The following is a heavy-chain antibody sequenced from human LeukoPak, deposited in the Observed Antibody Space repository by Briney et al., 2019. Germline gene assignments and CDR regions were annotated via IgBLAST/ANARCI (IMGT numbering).Heavy chain of an antibody. CDR2: ISSSSSYI. J-gene: IGHJ4*02. Sequence: GGSLRLSCAASGFAFSIYWMHWVRQAPGKGLVWVSCISSSSSYIYYTDSVKGRFTISRDNAKNSLTLQMNSLRAEDTAVYYCARGRRYFDYWGQGTLVTVSS. V-gene: IGHV3-21*04. CDR1: GFAFSIYW. CDR3: ARGRRYFDY.